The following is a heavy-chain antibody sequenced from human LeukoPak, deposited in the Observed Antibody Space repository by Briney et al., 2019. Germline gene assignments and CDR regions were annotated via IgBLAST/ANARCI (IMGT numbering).Heavy chain of an antibody. J-gene: IGHJ6*03. Sequence: ASVKVSCKASGGTFSSYAISWVRQAPGQGLEWMGGIIPIFGTANYAQKFQGRVTITADESTSTAYMELSSLRSEDTAVYYCARARFTAMALSYYYYYMDVWGKGTTVTISS. D-gene: IGHD5-18*01. CDR2: IIPIFGTA. V-gene: IGHV1-69*13. CDR1: GGTFSSYA. CDR3: ARARFTAMALSYYYYYMDV.